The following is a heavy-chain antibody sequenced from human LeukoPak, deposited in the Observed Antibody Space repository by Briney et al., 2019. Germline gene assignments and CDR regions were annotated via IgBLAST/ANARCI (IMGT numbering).Heavy chain of an antibody. Sequence: ASVKISCKVSGYTHTELSMHWVRQAPGKGLEWMGGFDPEDGETIYAQKFQGRVTMTEDTSTDTAYMELSSLRSEDTAVYYCARGGRPSGWSARFDYWGQGTLVTVSS. CDR1: GYTHTELS. CDR2: FDPEDGET. CDR3: ARGGRPSGWSARFDY. V-gene: IGHV1-24*01. J-gene: IGHJ4*02. D-gene: IGHD6-19*01.